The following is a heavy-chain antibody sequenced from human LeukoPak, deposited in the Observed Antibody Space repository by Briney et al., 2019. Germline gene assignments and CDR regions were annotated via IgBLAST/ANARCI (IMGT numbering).Heavy chain of an antibody. J-gene: IGHJ6*04. CDR3: AKDRYSSCYYYYGMDV. Sequence: GGSLRLSCAASELTFSSYAMTWVRQAPGKGLEWVSAISGSGGRTDYADSVRGRFTISRDNFKNTLYLQMNSLRAEDTAVYYCAKDRYSSCYYYYGMDVWGKGTTVTVSS. D-gene: IGHD6-6*01. CDR1: ELTFSSYA. CDR2: ISGSGGRT. V-gene: IGHV3-23*01.